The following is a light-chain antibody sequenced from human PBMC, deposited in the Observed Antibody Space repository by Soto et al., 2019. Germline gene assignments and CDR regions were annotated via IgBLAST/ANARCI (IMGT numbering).Light chain of an antibody. CDR1: QSLLHSNGYNY. J-gene: IGKJ1*01. CDR3: MQPLQSWK. Sequence: DIVMTQSPLSPPVTPGEPASISCRSSQSLLHSNGYNYLDWYLQKPGQSPQLLIYLGSNRASGVPDRFSGSGSGTDFTLKISRVEAEDVGVYYCMQPLQSWKFGQGTK. CDR2: LGS. V-gene: IGKV2-28*01.